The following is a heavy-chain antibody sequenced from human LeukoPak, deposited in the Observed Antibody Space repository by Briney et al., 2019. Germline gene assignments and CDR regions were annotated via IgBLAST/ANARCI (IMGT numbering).Heavy chain of an antibody. CDR2: IGLSSGRT. V-gene: IGHV3-48*04. Sequence: GGSLRLSCAASGFIFSDYSMNWVRQPPGKGLEWISYIGLSSGRTMYADSVKGRFTISGDNAKNSLYLQMNSLRVEDTAVYFCARDHNYAFDNWGQGILVTVSS. CDR3: ARDHNYAFDN. CDR1: GFIFSDYS. D-gene: IGHD1-1*01. J-gene: IGHJ4*02.